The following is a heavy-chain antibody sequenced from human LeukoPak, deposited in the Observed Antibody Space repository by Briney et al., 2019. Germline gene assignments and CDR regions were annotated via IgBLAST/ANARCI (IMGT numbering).Heavy chain of an antibody. CDR3: VKEASRAYFDY. CDR1: GFTFSCSA. V-gene: IGHV3-23*01. Sequence: GGSLRLSCAASGFTFSCSAMSWVRQAPGKGLEWVSAISGSGSNTYYADSVKGRLTISRDNSKNTLYLQMSSLRAEDTAVYYCVKEASRAYFDYWGQGTLVTVSS. CDR2: ISGSGSNT. D-gene: IGHD2-2*01. J-gene: IGHJ4*02.